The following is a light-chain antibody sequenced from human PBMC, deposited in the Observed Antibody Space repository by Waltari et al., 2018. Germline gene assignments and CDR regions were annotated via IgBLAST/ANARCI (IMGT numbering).Light chain of an antibody. CDR2: ANN. CDR3: QSYDNGLNGPYV. V-gene: IGLV1-40*01. CDR1: KSNIGAGYD. J-gene: IGLJ1*01. Sequence: QSVLTQPPSVSGAPGQRVTISCTGSKSNIGAGYDVYWYPQLPGTAPKFLIYANNNRPSGVPDRFSGSKSGTSASLAITGLQAEDEADYYCQSYDNGLNGPYVFGTGTRVTVL.